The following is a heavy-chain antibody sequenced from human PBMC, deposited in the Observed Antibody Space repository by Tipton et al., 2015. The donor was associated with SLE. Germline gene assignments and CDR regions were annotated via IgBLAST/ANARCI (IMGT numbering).Heavy chain of an antibody. CDR2: IYPDDSDT. Sequence: QLVQSGAEVKKPGESLKISCEASGYSFPIYWVAWVRQMPGKGLEWMGIIYPDDSDTRISPSFQGQATITADKSVNTVYLQWSSLKASDSAMYYCARLNLGSQLRGDGFDIWGQGTMVTVSS. V-gene: IGHV5-51*03. D-gene: IGHD1-1*01. J-gene: IGHJ3*02. CDR1: GYSFPIYW. CDR3: ARLNLGSQLRGDGFDI.